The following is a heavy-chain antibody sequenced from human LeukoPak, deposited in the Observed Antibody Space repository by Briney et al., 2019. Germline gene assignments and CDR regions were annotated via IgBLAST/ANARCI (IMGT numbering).Heavy chain of an antibody. CDR3: ATDPPILRWSFDY. CDR1: GFTFSTYA. J-gene: IGHJ4*02. Sequence: GGSLRLSCAASGFTFSTYAMSWVRRTPGKGLEWVSAITGGGTTYYADSVKGRFTISRDNSKNTLYRQMNSLRAEDTAVYYCATDPPILRWSFDYWGQGTLVTVSS. CDR2: ITGGGTT. V-gene: IGHV3-23*01. D-gene: IGHD4-23*01.